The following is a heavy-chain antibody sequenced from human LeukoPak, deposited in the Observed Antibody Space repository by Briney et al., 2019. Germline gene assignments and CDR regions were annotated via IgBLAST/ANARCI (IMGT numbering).Heavy chain of an antibody. CDR3: ASSSILRYFDWPIFDI. J-gene: IGHJ3*02. Sequence: ASVKVSCKASGYTFTSYYMHWVRQAPGQGLEWMGIINPSGGSTSYAQKFQGRVTMTRDTSTSTVYMELSSLRSEDTAVYYCASSSILRYFDWPIFDIWGQGTMVTVSS. CDR2: INPSGGST. V-gene: IGHV1-46*01. D-gene: IGHD3-9*01. CDR1: GYTFTSYY.